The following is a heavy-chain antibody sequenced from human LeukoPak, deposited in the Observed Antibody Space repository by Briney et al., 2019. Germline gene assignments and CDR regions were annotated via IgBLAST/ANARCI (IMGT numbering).Heavy chain of an antibody. CDR2: ISSSSSYI. CDR1: GFTFSSYS. Sequence: TGGSLRLSCAASGFTFSSYSMNWVRQAPGKGLEWVSSISSSSSYIYYADSVKGRFTISRDNSKNTMYLQMSSLRAEDTALYYCAKAQAGGFNYGPFDYWGQGSLVTVSS. D-gene: IGHD5-18*01. V-gene: IGHV3-21*04. CDR3: AKAQAGGFNYGPFDY. J-gene: IGHJ4*02.